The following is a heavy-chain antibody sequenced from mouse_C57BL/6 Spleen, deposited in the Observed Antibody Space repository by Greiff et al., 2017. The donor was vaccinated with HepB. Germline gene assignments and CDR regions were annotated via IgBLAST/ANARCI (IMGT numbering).Heavy chain of an antibody. CDR1: GYTCTDYE. V-gene: IGHV1-15*01. Sequence: VQLQQSGAELVRPGASVTLSCKASGYTCTDYEMHWVKQTPVHGLEWIGAIDPETGGTAYNQKFKGKAILTADKSSSTAYMELRSLTSEDSAVYYCTRLRGGWYFDVWGTGTTVTVSS. CDR2: IDPETGGT. CDR3: TRLRGGWYFDV. J-gene: IGHJ1*03.